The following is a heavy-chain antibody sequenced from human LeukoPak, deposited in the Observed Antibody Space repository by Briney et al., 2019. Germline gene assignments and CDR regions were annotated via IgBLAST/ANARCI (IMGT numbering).Heavy chain of an antibody. CDR1: GFTFSSYA. J-gene: IGHJ6*02. CDR3: ASTRSSSSFYYGMDV. D-gene: IGHD6-6*01. Sequence: PGGSLRLSCAASGFTFSSYAMSWVRQAPGKGLEWVSAISGSGDSTYYGDSVKGRFTISRDNSKNTLYLQMNSLRAEDTAVYYCASTRSSSSFYYGMDVWGQGTTVTVSS. V-gene: IGHV3-23*01. CDR2: ISGSGDST.